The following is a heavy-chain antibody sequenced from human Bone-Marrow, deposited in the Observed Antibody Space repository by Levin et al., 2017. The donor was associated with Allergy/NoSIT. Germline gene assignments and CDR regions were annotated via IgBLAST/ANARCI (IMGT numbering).Heavy chain of an antibody. CDR2: IIPIFGTA. Sequence: GGSLRLSCKASGGTFSSYAISWVRQAPGQGLEWMGGIIPIFGTANYAQKFQGRVTITADESTSTAYMELSSLRSEDTAVYYCPSASLSYFPARYDSGMDVWGQGTTVTVSS. V-gene: IGHV1-69*01. J-gene: IGHJ6*02. CDR1: GGTFSSYA. CDR3: PSASLSYFPARYDSGMDV. D-gene: IGHD3-9*01.